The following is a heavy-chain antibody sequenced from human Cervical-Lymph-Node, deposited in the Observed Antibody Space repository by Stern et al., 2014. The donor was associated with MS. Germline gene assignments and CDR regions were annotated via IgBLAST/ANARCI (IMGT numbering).Heavy chain of an antibody. Sequence: QLVQSGGGLVKPGGSLRLSCAASGFTFSRYSMNWVRQAPGKGLEWVSSISSSSSYIYYADSVKGRFTISRDNAKNSLYLQMNSLRAEDTAVYYCARESYYYDSSGFDYWGQGTLVTVSS. CDR3: ARESYYYDSSGFDY. D-gene: IGHD3-22*01. CDR2: ISSSSSYI. J-gene: IGHJ4*02. V-gene: IGHV3-21*01. CDR1: GFTFSRYS.